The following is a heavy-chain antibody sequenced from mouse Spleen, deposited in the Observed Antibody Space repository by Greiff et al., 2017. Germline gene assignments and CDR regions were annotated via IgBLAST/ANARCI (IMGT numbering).Heavy chain of an antibody. Sequence: ESGPGMVKPSQSLSLTCTVTGYSITSGYDWHWIRHFPGNKLEWMGYISYSGSTNYNPSLKSRISITHDTSKNHFFLKLNSVTTEDTATYYCAREGREYYFDYWGQGTTLTVSS. J-gene: IGHJ2*01. CDR1: GYSITSGYD. V-gene: IGHV3-1*01. CDR3: AREGREYYFDY. CDR2: ISYSGST.